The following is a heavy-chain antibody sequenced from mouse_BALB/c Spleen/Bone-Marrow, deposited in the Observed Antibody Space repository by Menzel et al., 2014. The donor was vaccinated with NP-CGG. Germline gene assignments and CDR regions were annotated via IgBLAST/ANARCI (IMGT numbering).Heavy chain of an antibody. D-gene: IGHD1-1*01. CDR2: INPSTGYT. CDR3: VLITPVVSDY. V-gene: IGHV1-7*01. Sequence: VQLVESGAELAKPGASVKMSCKASGYTFTSCWMHWVKQRPGQGLEWIGYINPSTGYTEYIQKFKDKATLTADKSSSTAYMQLNSLTSEDSSVYYCVLITPVVSDYWGQGTTLTVSS. J-gene: IGHJ2*01. CDR1: GYTFTSCW.